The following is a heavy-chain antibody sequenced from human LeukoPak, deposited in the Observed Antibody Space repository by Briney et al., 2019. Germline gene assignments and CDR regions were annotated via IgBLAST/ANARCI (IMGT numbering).Heavy chain of an antibody. CDR3: ARGLLQITFGGVIVMGNMRYYYYYYMDV. D-gene: IGHD3-16*02. V-gene: IGHV1-2*02. Sequence: GASVKVSCKASGYTFTGYYMHWVRQAPGQGLEWMGWINPNSGGTNYAQKFQSRVTMTRDTSISTAYMELSRLRSDDTAVYYCARGLLQITFGGVIVMGNMRYYYYYYMDVWGKGTTVTVSS. CDR1: GYTFTGYY. CDR2: INPNSGGT. J-gene: IGHJ6*03.